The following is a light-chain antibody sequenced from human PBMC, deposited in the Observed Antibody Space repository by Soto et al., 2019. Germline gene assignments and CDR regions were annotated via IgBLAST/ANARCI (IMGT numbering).Light chain of an antibody. CDR1: QTVSTY. Sequence: IVLTQSPATLSLSPGERATLSCRARQTVSTYLSWYQHKTGQAPRLLIYGASNRATGIPARFSGSGSGTDFTLTISSLEPEDSAVYYCQQRYNWLTFGGGTRVEIK. CDR3: QQRYNWLT. CDR2: GAS. V-gene: IGKV3-11*01. J-gene: IGKJ4*01.